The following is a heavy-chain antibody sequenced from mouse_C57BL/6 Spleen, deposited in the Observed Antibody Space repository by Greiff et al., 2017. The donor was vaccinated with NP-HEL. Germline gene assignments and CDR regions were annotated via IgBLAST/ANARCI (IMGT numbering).Heavy chain of an antibody. CDR2: INPSTGGT. CDR3: ARGPREDY. V-gene: IGHV1-42*01. J-gene: IGHJ4*01. CDR1: GYSFTGYY. Sequence: VQLKQSGPELVKPGASVKISCKASGYSFTGYYMNWVKQSPEKSLEWIGEINPSTGGTTYNQKFKAKATLTVDKSSSTAYMQLKSLTSEDSAVYYCARGPREDYWGQGTSVTVSS.